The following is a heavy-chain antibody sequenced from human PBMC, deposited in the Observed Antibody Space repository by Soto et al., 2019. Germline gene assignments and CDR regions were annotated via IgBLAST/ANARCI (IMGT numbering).Heavy chain of an antibody. D-gene: IGHD2-2*01. CDR1: GCTFSTYA. J-gene: IGHJ6*02. Sequence: EVLLLESGGGLVQPGGSLRLSCAAAGCTFSTYAMSWVRNAPGKGLEWVAGIDDSGVGTYYPDSVKGRLTISRDNSKNTLYLQMGSLRAEDTAVYYCVKGQSSSWSTTGGMDVWGQGTTVTVSS. CDR2: IDDSGVGT. CDR3: VKGQSSSWSTTGGMDV. V-gene: IGHV3-23*01.